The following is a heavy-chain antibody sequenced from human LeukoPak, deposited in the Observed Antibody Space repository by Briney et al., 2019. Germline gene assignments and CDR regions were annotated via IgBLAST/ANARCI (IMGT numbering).Heavy chain of an antibody. CDR1: GFTVSSNY. Sequence: GGSLRLSCTASGFTVSSNYMTWVRRAPGKGLEWVSLLYSAGSTYYADSVTGRFTISRDNSQNTLYLQMNSLRPDDTAVYYCARGFRSNPHDAFDIWGQGTMVTVSS. CDR3: ARGFRSNPHDAFDI. J-gene: IGHJ3*02. CDR2: LYSAGST. D-gene: IGHD1-26*01. V-gene: IGHV3-66*02.